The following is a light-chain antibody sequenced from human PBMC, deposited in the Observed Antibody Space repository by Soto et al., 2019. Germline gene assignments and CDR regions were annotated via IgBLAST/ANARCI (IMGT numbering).Light chain of an antibody. CDR3: QAYDGTLSGSYV. Sequence: QSVLTQPPSVSGAPGQRVTISCTGSSSNIGAGYDVHWYQQLPGTAPKLVIYGTTNRPSGVPDRFSGSKSGTSASLAITGLQAEDEADYYCQAYDGTLSGSYVCVIGTKVTVL. CDR2: GTT. J-gene: IGLJ1*01. CDR1: SSNIGAGYD. V-gene: IGLV1-40*01.